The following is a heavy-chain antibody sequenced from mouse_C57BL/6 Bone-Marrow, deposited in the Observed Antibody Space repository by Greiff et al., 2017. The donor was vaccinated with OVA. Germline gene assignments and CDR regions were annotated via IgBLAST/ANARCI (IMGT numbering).Heavy chain of an antibody. D-gene: IGHD2-4*01. CDR3: ARIGDYGDY. Sequence: EVQLQQSGPELVKPGASVKISCKASGYTFTDYYMNWVKQSHGKSLEWIGDINPNNGGTSYNQKFKGKATLTVDKSSSTAYMELRSLTSEDSAVYYCARIGDYGDYWGQGTTLTVSS. CDR1: GYTFTDYY. V-gene: IGHV1-26*01. CDR2: INPNNGGT. J-gene: IGHJ2*01.